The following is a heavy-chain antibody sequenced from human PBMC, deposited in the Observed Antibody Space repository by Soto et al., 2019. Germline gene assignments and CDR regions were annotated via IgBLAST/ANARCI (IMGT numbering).Heavy chain of an antibody. J-gene: IGHJ4*02. CDR2: IYWDDDK. Sequence: QITLKESGPTLVKPTQTLTLTCTLSGFSLSTTGVGVGWIRQPPGKALEWLALIYWDDDKRYSPSLKSRLTIAKDTSENQVVLTMTNMDPVDTATYYCARQSDYYDRKDFDSWGQGTLVTVSS. CDR1: GFSLSTTGVG. V-gene: IGHV2-5*02. D-gene: IGHD3-22*01. CDR3: ARQSDYYDRKDFDS.